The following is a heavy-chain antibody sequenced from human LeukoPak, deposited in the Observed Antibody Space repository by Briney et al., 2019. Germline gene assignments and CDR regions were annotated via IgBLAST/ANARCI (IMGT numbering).Heavy chain of an antibody. Sequence: SETLSLTCAVYGGSFSGYYWSWIRQPPGKGLEWIGEISHSGSTNYNPSLKSRVTISVDTSKNQFSLKLRSVTAADTAVYYCATRGYCSGGSCFMDYWGQGTLVTVSS. J-gene: IGHJ4*02. D-gene: IGHD2-15*01. CDR2: ISHSGST. V-gene: IGHV4-34*01. CDR1: GGSFSGYY. CDR3: ATRGYCSGGSCFMDY.